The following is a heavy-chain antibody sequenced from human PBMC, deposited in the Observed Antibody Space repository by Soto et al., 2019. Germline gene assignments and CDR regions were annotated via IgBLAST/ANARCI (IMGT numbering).Heavy chain of an antibody. CDR2: IYYSGST. V-gene: IGHV4-59*12. D-gene: IGHD6-13*01. CDR1: GGSINNYY. J-gene: IGHJ4*02. CDR3: ARAVYSSSWYFDS. Sequence: SETLSLTCTVSGGSINNYYWSWIRQPPGKGLEWIGYIYYSGSTYYNPSLKSRVTISVDTSKSQFSLKLSSVTAADTAVYYCARAVYSSSWYFDSWGQGTLVTVSS.